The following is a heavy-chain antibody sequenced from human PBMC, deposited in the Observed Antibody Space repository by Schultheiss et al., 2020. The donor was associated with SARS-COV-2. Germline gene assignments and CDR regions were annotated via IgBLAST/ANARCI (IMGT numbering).Heavy chain of an antibody. CDR1: GSSITGFF. Sequence: SETLSLTCSVSGSSITGFFWTWIRQPPGKGLEQMGNIYYTGITKYSPSLKSRVTISIDTSKNQFSLKLGSLTAADTAVYFCARATRVESLFSVRGGSFDFWGRGALVTVSS. J-gene: IGHJ4*02. CDR2: IYYTGIT. CDR3: ARATRVESLFSVRGGSFDF. V-gene: IGHV4-59*01. D-gene: IGHD5-24*01.